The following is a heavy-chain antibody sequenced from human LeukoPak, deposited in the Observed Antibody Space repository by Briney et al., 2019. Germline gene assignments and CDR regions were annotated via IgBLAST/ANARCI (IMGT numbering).Heavy chain of an antibody. D-gene: IGHD4-17*01. V-gene: IGHV1-69*04. CDR1: GGTFSSYA. CDR2: IIPILGIA. J-gene: IGHJ4*02. CDR3: ARSRDYGDYGSLLYDY. Sequence: ASVKVSCKASGGTFSSYAISWVQQAPGQGLEWMGRIIPILGIANYAEKFQGRVTITADKSTSTAYMELSSLRSEDTAVYYCARSRDYGDYGSLLYDYWGQGTLVTVSS.